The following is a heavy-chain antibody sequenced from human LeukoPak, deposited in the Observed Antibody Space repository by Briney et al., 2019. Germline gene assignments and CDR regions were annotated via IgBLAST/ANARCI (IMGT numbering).Heavy chain of an antibody. Sequence: GGSLRLSCAASGFTFSSYAMSWVRQAPGKGLEWVPTISGSGGSTYYADSVKGRFTISRDNSKNTLDLQMNSLRAEDTAVYYCAKDRYGYTYGFFDYWGQGTLVTVSP. CDR2: ISGSGGST. D-gene: IGHD5-18*01. CDR1: GFTFSSYA. V-gene: IGHV3-23*01. J-gene: IGHJ4*02. CDR3: AKDRYGYTYGFFDY.